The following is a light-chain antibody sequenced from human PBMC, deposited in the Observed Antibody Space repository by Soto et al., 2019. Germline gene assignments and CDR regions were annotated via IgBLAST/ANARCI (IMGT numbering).Light chain of an antibody. Sequence: DIQMTQSPSTLSASVGDRVTITCRASQSISVWLDWYQQKAGKAPNLLIYKASRLESGVPSRFSGSGSETEFTLTISGLQPGDSATYYCQQYNSYSPTFGQGTKVEVK. CDR2: KAS. V-gene: IGKV1-5*03. CDR1: QSISVW. CDR3: QQYNSYSPT. J-gene: IGKJ1*01.